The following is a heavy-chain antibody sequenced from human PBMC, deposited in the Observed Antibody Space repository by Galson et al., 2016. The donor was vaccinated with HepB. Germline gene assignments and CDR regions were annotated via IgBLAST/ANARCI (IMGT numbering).Heavy chain of an antibody. D-gene: IGHD3-9*01. CDR2: LGGSGSNSGTI. CDR1: GFAFSTYS. J-gene: IGHJ3*02. CDR3: AKYIFYEVGPRWAVFGI. V-gene: IGHV3-23*01. Sequence: SLRLSCAASGFAFSTYSMAWVRQAPGKGLESVSSLGGSGSNSGTIYYADSVQGRFTISRDDTKNTHFLQMNSLSAEDSAVYYCAKYIFYEVGPRWAVFGIWGQGTMFTFSS.